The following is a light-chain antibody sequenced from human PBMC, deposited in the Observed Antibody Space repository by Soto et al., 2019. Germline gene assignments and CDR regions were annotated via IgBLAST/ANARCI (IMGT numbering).Light chain of an antibody. CDR2: EVS. CDR3: GSYTTSSTVV. CDR1: SSDVGGHNY. Sequence: QSVLTQPASVSGSPGQSITISCTGTSSDVGGHNYVSWYQQQSGKAPKLMIFEVSNRPSGVSNRFSGSKSGNTASLTISGLQAEDEADYYCGSYTTSSTVVFGGGTQLTVL. J-gene: IGLJ2*01. V-gene: IGLV2-14*01.